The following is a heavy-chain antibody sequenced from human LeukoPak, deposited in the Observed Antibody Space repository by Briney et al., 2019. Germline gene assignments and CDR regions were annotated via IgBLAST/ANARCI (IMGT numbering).Heavy chain of an antibody. D-gene: IGHD3-22*01. CDR3: ARRGFGSGYYFDY. CDR2: IYYSGST. CDR1: GGSISSYY. Sequence: PSETLSLTCTVSGGSISSYYWSWIRQPPGKGLEWIGYIYYSGSTNYNPSLKSRVTISVDTSKNQFSLKLSSVTAADTAVYYCARRGFGSGYYFDYWGQGTLVTVSS. J-gene: IGHJ4*02. V-gene: IGHV4-59*01.